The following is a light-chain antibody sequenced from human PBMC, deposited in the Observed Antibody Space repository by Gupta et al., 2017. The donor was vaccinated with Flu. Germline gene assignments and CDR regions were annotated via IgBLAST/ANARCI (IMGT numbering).Light chain of an antibody. CDR2: EAS. Sequence: MMTASPATLSVSPGERLSLSCRASRDIDTRLAWYQQKPGLSPRLLIYEASTRATGVAARFSGSGSGTEFTRIGSTVQSEDSAVYFYTQYYMGQPLTFGGGTKVEI. CDR1: RDIDTR. J-gene: IGKJ4*01. V-gene: IGKV3-15*01. CDR3: TQYYMGQPLT.